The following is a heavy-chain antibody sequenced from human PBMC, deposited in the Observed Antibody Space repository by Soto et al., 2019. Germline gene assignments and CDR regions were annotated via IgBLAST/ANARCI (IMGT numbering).Heavy chain of an antibody. J-gene: IGHJ5*02. CDR3: ARDRGNSSSFAWFDP. D-gene: IGHD6-6*01. CDR2: IYYSGST. Sequence: PSETLSLTCTVSGGSISSGGYYWSWIRQHPGKGLEWIGYIYYSGSTYYNPSLKSRVTISVDTSKNQFSLKLSSVTAADTAVYYCARDRGNSSSFAWFDPWGQGTLVTVSS. V-gene: IGHV4-31*03. CDR1: GGSISSGGYY.